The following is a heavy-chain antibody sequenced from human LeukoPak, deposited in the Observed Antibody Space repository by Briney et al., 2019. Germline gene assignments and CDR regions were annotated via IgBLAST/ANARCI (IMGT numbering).Heavy chain of an antibody. CDR2: ITTYNGNT. D-gene: IGHD3-10*01. J-gene: IGHJ5*02. V-gene: IGHV1-18*01. Sequence: ASVKVSCKASGYTFSTYGLSWVRQAPGQGLEWMGWITTYNGNTNYARKLQGRVTMTTDTSTSTACMELRSLRSDDTAVYYCARDLWFGDGDDHWGQGTLVTVSS. CDR3: ARDLWFGDGDDH. CDR1: GYTFSTYG.